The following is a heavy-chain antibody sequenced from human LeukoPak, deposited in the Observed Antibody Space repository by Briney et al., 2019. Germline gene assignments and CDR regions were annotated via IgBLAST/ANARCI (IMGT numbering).Heavy chain of an antibody. CDR1: GYSFTSYW. Sequence: GESLKISCKGSGYSFTSYWIGWVRQLPGKGLEWMGIIYPGDSDTRYSPSFQGQVTISADKSISTAYLQWSSLKASDTAMYYCARLNDYYDRYYYFDYWGQGTLVTVSS. V-gene: IGHV5-51*01. CDR3: ARLNDYYDRYYYFDY. J-gene: IGHJ4*02. CDR2: IYPGDSDT. D-gene: IGHD3-22*01.